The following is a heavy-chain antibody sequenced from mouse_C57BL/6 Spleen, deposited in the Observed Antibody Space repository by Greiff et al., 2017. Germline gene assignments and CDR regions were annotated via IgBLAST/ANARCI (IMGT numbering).Heavy chain of an antibody. V-gene: IGHV7-1*01. CDR1: GFAFSDFY. J-gene: IGHJ3*01. Sequence: EVNLVESGGGLVQSGRSLRLSCATSGFAFSDFYMEWVRQAPGQGLEWIAASRNKANDYTTEYSASVKGRFIASRDTSQSILYLQMNALRDEDAAIYCGARGDYDGLFAYWGQGTLVTVSA. D-gene: IGHD2-4*01. CDR3: ARGDYDGLFAY. CDR2: SRNKANDYTT.